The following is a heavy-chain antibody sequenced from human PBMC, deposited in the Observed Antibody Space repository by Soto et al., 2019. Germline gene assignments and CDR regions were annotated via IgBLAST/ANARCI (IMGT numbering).Heavy chain of an antibody. CDR2: ISSSGGST. V-gene: IGHV3-23*01. Sequence: PGGSLRLSCVVSGFTFSTYDMSWVRQAPGKGLEWVSGISSSGGSTYYSDSVKGRFTISRDDSKNTLYLQMNSLRAEDTALYYCAKGRRYYYYYGVDVWGQGTTVTVSS. CDR3: AKGRRYYYYYGVDV. CDR1: GFTFSTYD. J-gene: IGHJ6*02.